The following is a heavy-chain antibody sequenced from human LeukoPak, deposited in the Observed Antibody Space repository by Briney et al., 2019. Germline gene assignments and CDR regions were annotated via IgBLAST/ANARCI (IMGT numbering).Heavy chain of an antibody. J-gene: IGHJ6*03. D-gene: IGHD5-18*01. CDR3: ARALDTAMDYYYYYYMDV. CDR2: IIPIFGIA. Sequence: SVKVSCKASGGTFSSYAISWVRQAPGQGLEWMGRIIPIFGIANYAQKFQGRVTITADESTSTAYMELSSLRSEDTAVYYCARALDTAMDYYYYYYMDVWGKGTTVTVSS. CDR1: GGTFSSYA. V-gene: IGHV1-69*15.